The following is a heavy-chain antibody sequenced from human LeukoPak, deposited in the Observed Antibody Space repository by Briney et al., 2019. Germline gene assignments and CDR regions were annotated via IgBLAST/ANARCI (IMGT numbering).Heavy chain of an antibody. CDR1: GFTFSSYA. Sequence: GGSLRLSCAASGFTFSSYAMSWVRQAPGKGLEWVSAISGNGGSTYYADSVKGRFTISRDNSKNTLYLQMNSLRAEDTAVYSCAKSGYYYDSSGYYNYFDYWGQGTLVTVSS. CDR2: ISGNGGST. D-gene: IGHD3-22*01. V-gene: IGHV3-23*01. CDR3: AKSGYYYDSSGYYNYFDY. J-gene: IGHJ4*02.